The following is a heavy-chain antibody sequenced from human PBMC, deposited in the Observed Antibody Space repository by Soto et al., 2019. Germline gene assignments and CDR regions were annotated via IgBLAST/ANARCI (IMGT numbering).Heavy chain of an antibody. CDR3: ASTYYYDSSGYYSDAFDI. Sequence: ASVKVSCKASGYTFTGYYMHWVRQAPGQGLEWMGWINPNSGGTNYAQKFQGWVTMTRDTSISTAYMELSRLRSDDTAVYYCASTYYYDSSGYYSDAFDIWGQGTIVTVSS. CDR2: INPNSGGT. V-gene: IGHV1-2*04. D-gene: IGHD3-22*01. J-gene: IGHJ3*02. CDR1: GYTFTGYY.